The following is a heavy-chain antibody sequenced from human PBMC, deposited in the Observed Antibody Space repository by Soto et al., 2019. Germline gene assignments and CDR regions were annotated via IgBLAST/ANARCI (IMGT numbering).Heavy chain of an antibody. CDR3: ARALRELAGTGGPQSYYYYYYGLDV. V-gene: IGHV3-48*04. Sequence: GGSLRLSCAASGFTFSSYAMSWVRRAPGKGLEWVSYISSSGDPVYYADSVKGRFTISRDNAKNSLSLQMNSLRVEDTAVYYCARALRELAGTGGPQSYYYYYYGLDVWGQGTTVTVSS. CDR1: GFTFSSYA. CDR2: ISSSGDPV. J-gene: IGHJ6*02. D-gene: IGHD6-19*01.